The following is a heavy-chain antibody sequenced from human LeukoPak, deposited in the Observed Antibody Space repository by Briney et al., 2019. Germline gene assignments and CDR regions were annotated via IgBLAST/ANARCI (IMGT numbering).Heavy chain of an antibody. CDR1: GFTFSTFA. CDR2: IFPSGGEI. CDR3: AKDGGWLAVAGDFDY. D-gene: IGHD6-19*01. J-gene: IGHJ4*02. Sequence: GGSLRLSCAASGFTFSTFAMIWVRQPPGKGLEWVSSIFPSGGEIHYADSVKGRFTISRDNSKNTLYLQMNSLRAEDTAVYYCAKDGGWLAVAGDFDYWGQGTLVTVSS. V-gene: IGHV3-23*01.